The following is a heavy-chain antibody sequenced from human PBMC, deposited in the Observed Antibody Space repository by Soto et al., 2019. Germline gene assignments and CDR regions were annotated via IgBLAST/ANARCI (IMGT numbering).Heavy chain of an antibody. V-gene: IGHV3-30*03. J-gene: IGHJ5*02. Sequence: QVQLVESGGGVVQPGRSLRLSCEGSGFTFSHYAMQWVRQAPGKGLEWVAATSDDGTNRQYADSVKGRFTISRDNAMNTTHLEMSSLRAEDTATYYCVRVSLKYSAGWYVGRLVDPWGQGALVTVSS. CDR2: TSDDGTNR. CDR3: VRVSLKYSAGWYVGRLVDP. D-gene: IGHD6-19*01. CDR1: GFTFSHYA.